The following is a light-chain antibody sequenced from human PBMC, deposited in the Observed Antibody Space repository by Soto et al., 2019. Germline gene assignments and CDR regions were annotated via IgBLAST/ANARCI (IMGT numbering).Light chain of an antibody. CDR2: EVT. Sequence: QSVLTQPPSVSGSPGQSVTISCTGTSSDVGSYSRVSWYQQPPGTVPKLMIYEVTYRPSGVPDRFSGSKSGNTASLTISGLQAEDEGDYYCSSYASTSTLVFGGGTQLTVL. CDR3: SSYASTSTLV. CDR1: SSDVGSYSR. V-gene: IGLV2-18*02. J-gene: IGLJ2*01.